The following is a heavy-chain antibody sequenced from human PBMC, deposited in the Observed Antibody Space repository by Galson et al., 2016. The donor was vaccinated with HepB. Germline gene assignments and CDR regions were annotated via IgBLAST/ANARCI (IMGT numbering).Heavy chain of an antibody. CDR3: ARVRLSAAGIGLDWFDP. CDR1: GGSLSGFY. J-gene: IGHJ5*02. V-gene: IGHV4-34*01. Sequence: ETLSLTCGVNGGSLSGFYWSWVRRPPGRGLQWIGEINLSGSTNYTPSLKSRVNISVDTSRNHFSLKLSSVTAADTAVYYCARVRLSAAGIGLDWFDPWGQGTLVTVSS. D-gene: IGHD6-13*01. CDR2: INLSGST.